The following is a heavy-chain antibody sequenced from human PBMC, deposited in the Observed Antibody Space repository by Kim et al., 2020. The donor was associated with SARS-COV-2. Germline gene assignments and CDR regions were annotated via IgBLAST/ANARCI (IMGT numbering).Heavy chain of an antibody. Sequence: GGSLRLSCAASGFTFTTYAMTWVRQAPGKGLEWVSTIIPSGDGTYYADSVKGRFTISRDNSKSTVCLQMNSLRAEDTAVYYCAFRSLGGALGGSRFFDYWGQGTLVTVSS. V-gene: IGHV3-23*01. J-gene: IGHJ4*02. CDR1: GFTFTTYA. CDR2: IIPSGDGT. D-gene: IGHD3-10*01. CDR3: AFRSLGGALGGSRFFDY.